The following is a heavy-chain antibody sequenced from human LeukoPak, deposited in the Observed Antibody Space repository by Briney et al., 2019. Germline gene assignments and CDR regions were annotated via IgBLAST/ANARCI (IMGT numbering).Heavy chain of an antibody. J-gene: IGHJ3*02. Sequence: GGSLRLSCAASGFTVSSNYMSWVRQAPGKGLEWVSVIYSGGSTYYADSVKGRFTISRHNSKNTLYLQMNSLRAEDTAVYYCARGPCFSSGHAFDIWGQGTMVTVSS. CDR3: ARGPCFSSGHAFDI. V-gene: IGHV3-53*04. CDR1: GFTVSSNY. D-gene: IGHD6-25*01. CDR2: IYSGGST.